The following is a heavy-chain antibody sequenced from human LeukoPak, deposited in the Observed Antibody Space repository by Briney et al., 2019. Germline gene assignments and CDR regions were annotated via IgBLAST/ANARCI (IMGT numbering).Heavy chain of an antibody. CDR3: ARIPYEDPVSTIHEGPFDY. J-gene: IGHJ4*02. D-gene: IGHD5/OR15-5a*01. CDR2: IYTSGST. Sequence: PSETLSLTCTVSGGSISSGTYYWSWIRQPAGKGLEWIGRIYTSGSTNYNPSLKSRVTISVDTSKNQFSLKLSSVTAADTAVYYCARIPYEDPVSTIHEGPFDYWGQGTLVTVSS. V-gene: IGHV4-61*02. CDR1: GGSISSGTYY.